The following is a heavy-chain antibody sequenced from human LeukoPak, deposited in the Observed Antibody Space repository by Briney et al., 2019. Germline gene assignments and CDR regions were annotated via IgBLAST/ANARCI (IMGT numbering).Heavy chain of an antibody. CDR1: GGSISSSSYY. Sequence: SETLSLTCTVSGGSISSSSYYWDWIRQPPGKGLEWIGSIYYSGSTYYNPSLKSRVTISVDTSKNQFSLKLSSVTAADTAVYYCARRQELRFDWFDPWGQGTLATVSS. J-gene: IGHJ5*02. D-gene: IGHD4-11*01. CDR3: ARRQELRFDWFDP. CDR2: IYYSGST. V-gene: IGHV4-39*01.